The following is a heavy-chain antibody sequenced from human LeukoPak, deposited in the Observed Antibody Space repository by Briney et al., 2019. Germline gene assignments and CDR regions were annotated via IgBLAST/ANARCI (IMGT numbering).Heavy chain of an antibody. CDR3: AKTRYGGSGNPSFFDY. J-gene: IGHJ4*02. CDR2: ISSDAVNT. Sequence: GGSLRLSCAASGFTFSSYAMTWVRQAPGKGLEWVLSISSDAVNTYYAGSVKGRFTISRDNSKNTLYLQMNSLRAEDTALYYCAKTRYGGSGNPSFFDYWGQGTLVTVSS. CDR1: GFTFSSYA. D-gene: IGHD3-10*01. V-gene: IGHV3-23*01.